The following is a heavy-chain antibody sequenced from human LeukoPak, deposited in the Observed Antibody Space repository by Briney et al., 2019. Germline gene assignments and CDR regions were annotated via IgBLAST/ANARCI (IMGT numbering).Heavy chain of an antibody. CDR3: ARETSLAGFASGLGFNY. CDR1: GDSINSYY. Sequence: SETLSLTCTVSGDSINSYYWTWIRQPAGKGLEWIGRIYTSGSTNYNPSLKSRVTISVDTSKNQFSLKLSSVTAADTATYYCARETSLAGFASGLGFNYWGQGILVTVSS. J-gene: IGHJ4*02. CDR2: IYTSGST. D-gene: IGHD6-19*01. V-gene: IGHV4-4*07.